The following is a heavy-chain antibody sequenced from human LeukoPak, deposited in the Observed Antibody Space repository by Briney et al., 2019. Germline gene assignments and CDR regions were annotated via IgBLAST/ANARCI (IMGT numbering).Heavy chain of an antibody. D-gene: IGHD3-10*01. V-gene: IGHV1-2*02. Sequence: ASVKVSCKASGFTFGGYNMHWVRQAPGQGLEWMAWISPNSGGTNYVQKFQGRVTVTRDTSISTDYMEINGLTSDDTALYYCAREPSGSGGYDYWGQGTLVTVSS. CDR1: GFTFGGYN. CDR2: ISPNSGGT. CDR3: AREPSGSGGYDY. J-gene: IGHJ4*02.